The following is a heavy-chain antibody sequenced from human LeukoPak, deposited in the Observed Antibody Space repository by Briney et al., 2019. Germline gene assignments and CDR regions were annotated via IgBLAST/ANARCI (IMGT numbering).Heavy chain of an antibody. V-gene: IGHV3-48*03. D-gene: IGHD3-10*02. J-gene: IGHJ6*04. CDR3: AELGITMIGGV. Sequence: GGSLRLPCAASGFTFSSYEMNWVRQAPGKGLEWVSYISSSGSTIYYADSVKGRFTISRDDAKNSLYLQMNSLRAEDTAVYYCAELGITMIGGVWGKGTTVTISS. CDR1: GFTFSSYE. CDR2: ISSSGSTI.